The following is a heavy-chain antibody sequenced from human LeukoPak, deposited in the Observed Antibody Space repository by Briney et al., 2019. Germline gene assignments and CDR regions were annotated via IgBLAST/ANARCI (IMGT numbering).Heavy chain of an antibody. CDR1: GYTFTGYY. V-gene: IGHV1-2*02. D-gene: IGHD5-12*01. J-gene: IGHJ4*02. CDR2: INPNSGGT. Sequence: ASVKGSCKASGYTFTGYYMHWVRQAPGQGLEWMGWINPNSGGTNYAQKFQGRVTMTRDTSISTAYMELSSLRSDDTAVYYCARAGSGYSGYERIWGQGTLVTVSS. CDR3: ARAGSGYSGYERI.